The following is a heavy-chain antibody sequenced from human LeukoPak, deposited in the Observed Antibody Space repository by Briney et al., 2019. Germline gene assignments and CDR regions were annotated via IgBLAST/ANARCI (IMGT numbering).Heavy chain of an antibody. V-gene: IGHV1-69*13. D-gene: IGHD3-3*01. CDR3: ARGFLEWLSHYYYGMDV. J-gene: IGHJ6*02. CDR2: IIPIFGTA. CDR1: GGTFSSYA. Sequence: GASVKVSCKASGGTFSSYAISWVRQAPGQGLEWMGGIIPIFGTANYAQKFQGRVTITADESTSTAYMEQSSLRSEDTAVYYCARGFLEWLSHYYYGMDVWGQGTTVTVSS.